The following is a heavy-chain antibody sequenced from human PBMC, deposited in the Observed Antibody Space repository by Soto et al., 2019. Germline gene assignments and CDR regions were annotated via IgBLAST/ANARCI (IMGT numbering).Heavy chain of an antibody. V-gene: IGHV3-23*01. CDR2: IIATDGKT. D-gene: IGHD4-4*01. CDR3: VKDEGTSSTVFDY. J-gene: IGHJ4*02. CDR1: GXTFKAYA. Sequence: GSLRLSCLASGXTFKAYAMCWVRQAPGKGLEWVSSIIATDGKTYYADSVRGRFVISRDNSRNSLFLQMNCLRPDYSALYYCVKDEGTSSTVFDYWGQGTPGTVSS.